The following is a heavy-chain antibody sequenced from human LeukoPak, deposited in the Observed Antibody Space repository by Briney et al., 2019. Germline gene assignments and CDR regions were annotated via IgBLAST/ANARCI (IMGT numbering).Heavy chain of an antibody. J-gene: IGHJ4*02. CDR2: IIPNSGGS. CDR1: GYTFTGYF. V-gene: IGHV1-2*06. Sequence: ASVKVSCKASGYTFTGYFMLWVRQAPGQGLEWMGRIIPNSGGSNFAQNFQGRVTRTRDMSISTAYMELSRLRSDDTAVYYCARGSYSGYDIDYWGQGTLVTVSS. CDR3: ARGSYSGYDIDY. D-gene: IGHD5-12*01.